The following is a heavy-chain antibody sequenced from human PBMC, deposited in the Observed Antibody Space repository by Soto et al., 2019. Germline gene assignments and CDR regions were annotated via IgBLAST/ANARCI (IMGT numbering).Heavy chain of an antibody. J-gene: IGHJ1*01. Sequence: QVQLVESGGGVVQPGRSLRLSCAASGFSFSTNAMNWVRQAPGKGLEWVAVISYDGSNKYYADSVKGRFTISRDNSKNSLYLQMNSQRAEDTAVYYCVRGGDSSGYYYRQYFQHWGQGTLVTVSS. V-gene: IGHV3-30-3*01. D-gene: IGHD3-22*01. CDR1: GFSFSTNA. CDR2: ISYDGSNK. CDR3: VRGGDSSGYYYRQYFQH.